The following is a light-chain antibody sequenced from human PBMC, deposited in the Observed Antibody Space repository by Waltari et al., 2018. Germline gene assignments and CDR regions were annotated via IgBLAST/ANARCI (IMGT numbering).Light chain of an antibody. CDR1: QSIQTF. CDR2: NSS. V-gene: IGKV3-11*01. CDR3: QHRDNWLFT. Sequence: EIVLTQAPATLSFSPGGRATLSCRASQSIQTFLAWYQQKPGQAPRLLIYNSSLRASGVPVRFSGSGSGTDFTLTISHLEPEDFAFYFCQHRDNWLFTFGPGTKVEIK. J-gene: IGKJ3*01.